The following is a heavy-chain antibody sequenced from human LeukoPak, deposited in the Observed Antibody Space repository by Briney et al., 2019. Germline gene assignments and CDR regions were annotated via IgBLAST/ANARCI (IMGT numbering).Heavy chain of an antibody. Sequence: SETLSLTCTVCGGSIRTSSYYWGWIRQPPGKGLEWIGTIYYSGSTYYNPSLKSRVTISVDTSKNLFSLKLSSVTAADTALYYCARHRIAAADDAFEMWGQGTMVTVSS. J-gene: IGHJ3*02. CDR1: GGSIRTSSYY. D-gene: IGHD6-13*01. CDR3: ARHRIAAADDAFEM. CDR2: IYYSGST. V-gene: IGHV4-39*01.